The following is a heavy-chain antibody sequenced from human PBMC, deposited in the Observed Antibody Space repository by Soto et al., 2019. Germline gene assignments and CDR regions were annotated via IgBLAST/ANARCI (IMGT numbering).Heavy chain of an antibody. V-gene: IGHV1-18*01. CDR2: ISGCHDDT. J-gene: IGHJ5*02. Sequence: QVQLVQSGAEMKNPGASVKVSCKASGYTFTSYGISWVRQAPGQGLDWMGWISGCHDDTNHAQKLQGRVTMTKDTSKSTAYMELRSLKADYPAVYYCARSGSSYPARKWFCLWGQGTLVTVSS. D-gene: IGHD3-10*01. CDR1: GYTFTSYG. CDR3: ARSGSSYPARKWFCL.